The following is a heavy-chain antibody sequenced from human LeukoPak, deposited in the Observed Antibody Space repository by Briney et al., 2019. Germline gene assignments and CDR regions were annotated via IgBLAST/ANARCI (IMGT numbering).Heavy chain of an antibody. CDR1: GGSINSDTYY. J-gene: IGHJ5*02. Sequence: SETLSLTCTVSGGSINSDTYYWTWLRQPAGKGLEWIVRVYTTGCPSYNPSPKSRVSISIDTSKNQFSLKLSSVSAADTAVYYCARDRGITTARGVPSWFDPWGQGTLVTVSS. V-gene: IGHV4-61*02. CDR2: VYTTGCP. CDR3: ARDRGITTARGVPSWFDP. D-gene: IGHD3-10*01.